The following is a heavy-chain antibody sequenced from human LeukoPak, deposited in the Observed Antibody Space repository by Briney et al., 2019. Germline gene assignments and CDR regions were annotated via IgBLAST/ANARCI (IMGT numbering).Heavy chain of an antibody. CDR3: ARDVYYDSSGYYH. V-gene: IGHV3-21*01. J-gene: IGHJ4*02. D-gene: IGHD3-22*01. Sequence: SGGSLRLSCAASGFTFSSYSMNWVRQAPGKGLEWVSSISSSSSYIYYADSVKGRFTISRDNAKNSLYLQMNSLRAEDTAVYYCARDVYYDSSGYYHWGQGTLVTVSS. CDR1: GFTFSSYS. CDR2: ISSSSSYI.